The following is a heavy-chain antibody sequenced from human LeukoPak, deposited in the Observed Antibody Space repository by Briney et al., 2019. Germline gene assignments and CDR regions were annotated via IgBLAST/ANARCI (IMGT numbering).Heavy chain of an antibody. V-gene: IGHV3-7*01. D-gene: IGHD4-11*01. Sequence: QTGGSLRLSCAASGFTFSTYWMTWVRQAPGKGLEWVANIKQDASEKYYVDSVRGRFTISRDNAKNSVYLQMNSLRAEDTAVYYCASLPTGYSNERDYWGLGTLVTVSS. CDR2: IKQDASEK. CDR1: GFTFSTYW. J-gene: IGHJ4*02. CDR3: ASLPTGYSNERDY.